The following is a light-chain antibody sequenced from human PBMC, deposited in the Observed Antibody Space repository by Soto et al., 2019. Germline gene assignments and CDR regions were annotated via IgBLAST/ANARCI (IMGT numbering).Light chain of an antibody. Sequence: DIVMTQSPDSLPVSLGESATLNCKSSQSVLYSSNNKNYLAWYQQKPGQPPKLLIYWASIRESGVPDRFSGSGSGTDFTLTISSLQAEDVAVYYCQQYYSTPLTFGGGTKVEIK. CDR3: QQYYSTPLT. CDR2: WAS. V-gene: IGKV4-1*01. J-gene: IGKJ4*01. CDR1: QSVLYSSNNKNY.